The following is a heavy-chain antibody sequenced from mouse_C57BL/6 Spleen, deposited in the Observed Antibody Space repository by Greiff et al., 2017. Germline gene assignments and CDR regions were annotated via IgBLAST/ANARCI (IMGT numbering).Heavy chain of an antibody. Sequence: VQLKESGPELVKPGDSVKISCKASGYSFTGYFMNWVMQSHGKSLEWIGRINPYNGDTFYNQKFKGKATLTVDKSSSTAHMELRSLTSEDSAVYYCANYGSDAMDYWGQGTSVTVSS. CDR2: INPYNGDT. CDR3: ANYGSDAMDY. CDR1: GYSFTGYF. J-gene: IGHJ4*01. V-gene: IGHV1-20*01. D-gene: IGHD1-1*01.